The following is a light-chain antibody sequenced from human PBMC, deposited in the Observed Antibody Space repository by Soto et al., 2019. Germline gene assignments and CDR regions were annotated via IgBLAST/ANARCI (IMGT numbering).Light chain of an antibody. CDR2: KAS. CDR3: QQYNCYPQP. CDR1: QSISSW. Sequence: DIQMTQSPSTLSASVGDRVTITCRASQSISSWWALYQQKPGKAPKLLIYKASSLESGVPSRFSGSGSGTEFTLTVSSQQADDVATYCCQQYNCYPQPFGQGTKGAIK. J-gene: IGKJ1*01. V-gene: IGKV1-5*03.